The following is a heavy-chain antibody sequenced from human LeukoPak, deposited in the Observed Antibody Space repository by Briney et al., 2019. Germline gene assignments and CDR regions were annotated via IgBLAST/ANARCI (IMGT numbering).Heavy chain of an antibody. V-gene: IGHV5-51*01. CDR3: ARLSGSSGWYGWYFDY. Sequence: GESLKISCKGSGYSFTSYWIGWVRQMPGKGLEWMGIFYPGDSDTRYSPSFQGQVTISADKSISTAYLQWSSLKASDTAMYYCARLSGSSGWYGWYFDYWGQGTLVTVSS. CDR2: FYPGDSDT. D-gene: IGHD6-19*01. CDR1: GYSFTSYW. J-gene: IGHJ4*02.